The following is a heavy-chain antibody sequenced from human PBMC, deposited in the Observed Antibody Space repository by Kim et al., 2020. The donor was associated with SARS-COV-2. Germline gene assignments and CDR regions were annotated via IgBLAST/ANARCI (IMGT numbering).Heavy chain of an antibody. Sequence: GGSLRLSCAASGFTVSSNYMSWVRQAPGKGLEWVSVIYSGGSTYYADSVKGRFTISRDNSKNTLYLQMNSLRAEDTAVYYCARDHGRSLDAFDIWGQGTMVTVSS. V-gene: IGHV3-53*01. CDR3: ARDHGRSLDAFDI. D-gene: IGHD3-10*01. CDR2: IYSGGST. J-gene: IGHJ3*02. CDR1: GFTVSSNY.